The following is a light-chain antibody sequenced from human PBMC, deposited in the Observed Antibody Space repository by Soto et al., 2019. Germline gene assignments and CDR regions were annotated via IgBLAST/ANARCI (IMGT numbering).Light chain of an antibody. V-gene: IGKV3-20*01. CDR3: QQYGSSKGFT. J-gene: IGKJ3*01. Sequence: IVLTQSPGTLSLSPGERATLSCRASQSVSSSYLAWYQQKPGQAPRLLIYGASSRATGIPDRFSGSGSGTDFTLTISRLEPEDFAVYYCQQYGSSKGFTFGPRTKVDIK. CDR2: GAS. CDR1: QSVSSSY.